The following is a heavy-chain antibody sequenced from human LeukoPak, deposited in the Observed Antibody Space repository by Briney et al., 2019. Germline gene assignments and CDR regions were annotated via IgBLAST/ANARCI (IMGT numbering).Heavy chain of an antibody. Sequence: GGSLRLSCAASGFDFSSNWMHWVRHAPGQGLVWVSRIKGDGISTNYADSVKGRFTISRDNSKNTLFLQMNSLRAEDTAVYYCAKSLSNSWSYFDYWGQGTLVPVSS. CDR3: AKSLSNSWSYFDY. CDR2: IKGDGIST. CDR1: GFDFSSNW. D-gene: IGHD6-13*01. V-gene: IGHV3-74*01. J-gene: IGHJ4*02.